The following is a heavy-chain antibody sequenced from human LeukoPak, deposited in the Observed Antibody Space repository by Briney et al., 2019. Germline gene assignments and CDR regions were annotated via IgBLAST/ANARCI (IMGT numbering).Heavy chain of an antibody. V-gene: IGHV3-53*01. CDR3: ARKTDSSGSGDY. J-gene: IGHJ4*02. CDR1: GFTVSSNF. D-gene: IGHD3-22*01. Sequence: GGSLRLSCAASGFTVSSNFMSWVRQAPGKGLECVSVIYSRGGTYYADSVQGRFTISRDASKNTLFLQMNSLRADDTAVYYCARKTDSSGSGDYWGQGTLVTISS. CDR2: IYSRGGT.